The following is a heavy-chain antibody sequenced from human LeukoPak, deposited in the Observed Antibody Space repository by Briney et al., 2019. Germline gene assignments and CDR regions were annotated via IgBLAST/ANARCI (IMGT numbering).Heavy chain of an antibody. V-gene: IGHV4-59*08. J-gene: IGHJ5*01. CDR2: IYYSGST. CDR1: GGSISNYY. D-gene: IGHD6-6*01. CDR3: ARHPRIAAPSWSDP. Sequence: PSETLSLTCTVSGGSISNYYWSWIRQPPGKGLEWIGYIYYSGSTNYNPSLKSRVTISIDTSKNQFSLKLSSVTAADTAVYYCARHPRIAAPSWSDPWGQGTLVTVSS.